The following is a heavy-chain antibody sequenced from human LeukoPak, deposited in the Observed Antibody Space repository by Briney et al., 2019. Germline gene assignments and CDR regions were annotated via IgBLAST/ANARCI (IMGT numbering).Heavy chain of an antibody. D-gene: IGHD4-17*01. CDR3: ARGGYDYGDYANY. V-gene: IGHV4-61*01. CDR2: IYYSGST. Sequence: HSETLSLTCTVSGGSVSSGSYYWSWIRQPPGKGLEWIGYIYYSGSTNYNPSLKSRVTISVDTSKNQFSLKLSSETAADTAVYYCARGGYDYGDYANYWGQGTLVTVSS. CDR1: GGSVSSGSYY. J-gene: IGHJ4*02.